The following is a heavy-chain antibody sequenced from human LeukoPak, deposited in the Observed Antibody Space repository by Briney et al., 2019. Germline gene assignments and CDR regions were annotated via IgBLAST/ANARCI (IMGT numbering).Heavy chain of an antibody. CDR1: GFTVSGNY. CDR2: IYSGGTT. CDR3: ARDREGP. Sequence: GGSLGLSCAASGFTVSGNYMRWVRQAPRKGLEWVSLIYSGGTTYYADSVKGRFTISRDNSKNTLYLQMNSLRPEDTAVYCCARDREGPWGQGTLVTVSS. D-gene: IGHD1-26*01. V-gene: IGHV3-53*01. J-gene: IGHJ5*02.